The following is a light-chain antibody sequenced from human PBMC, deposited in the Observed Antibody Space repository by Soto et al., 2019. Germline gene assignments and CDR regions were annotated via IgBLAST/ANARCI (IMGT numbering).Light chain of an antibody. J-gene: IGKJ4*01. CDR1: QSVSSSF. CDR3: QQYESSPLT. V-gene: IGKV3-20*01. CDR2: RAS. Sequence: EIVLTQSPDTLSLSPGDRATLSCRARQSVSSSFLAWYHQKPGQAPRLLIYRASSRATGIPDRFTGSGSGTDFTLTISRLEPEDFAVYYCQQYESSPLTFGGGTKVEIK.